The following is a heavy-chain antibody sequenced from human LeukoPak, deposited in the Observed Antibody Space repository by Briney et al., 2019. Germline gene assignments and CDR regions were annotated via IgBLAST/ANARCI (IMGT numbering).Heavy chain of an antibody. CDR1: GYSISSGYY. D-gene: IGHD5/OR15-5a*01. CDR2: IYHSGST. Sequence: PSETLSLTCTVSGYSISSGYYWGWIRQPPGKGLEGIGSIYHSGSTYYNPSLKSRFTISVDTSKNQFSLKLSSVTAADTAVYYCARFAQCPKYYFDYWGQGTLVTVSS. CDR3: ARFAQCPKYYFDY. J-gene: IGHJ4*02. V-gene: IGHV4-38-2*02.